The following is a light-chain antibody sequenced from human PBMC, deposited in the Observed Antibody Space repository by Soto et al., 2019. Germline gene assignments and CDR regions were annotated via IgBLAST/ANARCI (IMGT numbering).Light chain of an antibody. V-gene: IGKV3-15*01. J-gene: IGKJ1*01. CDR2: GAS. CDR3: HQYNNWLWT. Sequence: EIVMTQSPATLSVSPGERATLSCRAIQSVNSNLVWYQQKPGQAPRLLIYGASARATGIPGRFSGSGYGTEFTLTISSLQSEDFAVYYCHQYNNWLWTFGQGTKVEIK. CDR1: QSVNSN.